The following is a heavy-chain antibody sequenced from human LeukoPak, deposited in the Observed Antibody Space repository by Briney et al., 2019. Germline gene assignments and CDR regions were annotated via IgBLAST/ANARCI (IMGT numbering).Heavy chain of an antibody. CDR2: IYYSGST. CDR3: ARHPPNDFWSGYYRPSYYFDY. D-gene: IGHD3-3*01. J-gene: IGHJ4*02. V-gene: IGHV4-59*08. CDR1: GGSISSYY. Sequence: SETLSLTCTVSGGSISSYYWSWIRQPPGKGLEWLGYIYYSGSTNYNPSLKSRVTISVDTSKNQFSLKLSSVTAADTAVYYCARHPPNDFWSGYYRPSYYFDYWGQGTLVTVSS.